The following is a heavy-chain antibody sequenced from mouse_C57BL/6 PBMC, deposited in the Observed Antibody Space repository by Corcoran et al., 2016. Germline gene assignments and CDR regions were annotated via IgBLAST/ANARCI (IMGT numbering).Heavy chain of an antibody. V-gene: IGHV1-26*01. CDR2: INPNNGGT. Sequence: EVQLQQSGPELVKPGASVKISCKASGYTFTDYYMNWVKQSHGKSLEWIGDINPNNGGTSYNQKFKGKATLTVDKSSSTAYMELRSLTSEDSAVYYCAREGTAQASNAMDYWGQGTSVTVSS. CDR1: GYTFTDYY. J-gene: IGHJ4*01. D-gene: IGHD3-2*02. CDR3: AREGTAQASNAMDY.